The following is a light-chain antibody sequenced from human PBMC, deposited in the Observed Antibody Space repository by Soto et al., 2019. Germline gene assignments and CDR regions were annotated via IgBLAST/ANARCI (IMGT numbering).Light chain of an antibody. CDR1: QSVNSY. CDR3: HQRSSCPWT. CDR2: DSS. J-gene: IGKJ1*01. V-gene: IGKV3-11*01. Sequence: EIVLTQSPATLSLSPGERATLSCRASQSVNSYLAWYQQKPGQPPRLLIYDSSTRATGIPARFSGSGSGTDFDITSSSLEPEDFAVYYCHQRSSCPWTFGEGTKVEIK.